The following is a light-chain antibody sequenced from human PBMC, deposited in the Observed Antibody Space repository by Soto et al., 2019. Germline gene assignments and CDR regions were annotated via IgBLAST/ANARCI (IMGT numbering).Light chain of an antibody. CDR3: SSYTSSSTYV. V-gene: IGLV2-14*01. CDR1: SSDVGGYNY. J-gene: IGLJ1*01. CDR2: DVS. Sequence: QSVLTQPASVSGSPGQSITISCTGTSSDVGGYNYVSWYQQHPGKAPKLMIYDVSNRPSGVSNRFFGSKSGNTGSLTISGLQAEDEADYYCSSYTSSSTYVFGTGTKVTVL.